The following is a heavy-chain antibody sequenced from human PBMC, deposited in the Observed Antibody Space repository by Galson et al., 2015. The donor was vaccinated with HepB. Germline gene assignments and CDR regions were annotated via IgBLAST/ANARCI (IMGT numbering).Heavy chain of an antibody. CDR1: GGTFSSYA. Sequence: SVKVSCKASGGTFSSYAISWVRQAPGQGLEWMGGIIPIFGTANYAQKFQGRVTITADESTSTAYMELSSLRSDDTAVYYCARGPWKQLVGRLDYWGQGTLVTVSS. CDR2: IIPIFGTA. CDR3: ARGPWKQLVGRLDY. D-gene: IGHD6-13*01. V-gene: IGHV1-69*13. J-gene: IGHJ4*02.